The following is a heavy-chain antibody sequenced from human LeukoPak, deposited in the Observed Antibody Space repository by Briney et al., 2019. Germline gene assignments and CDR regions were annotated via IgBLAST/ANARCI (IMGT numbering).Heavy chain of an antibody. CDR1: GYTFTSYG. Sequence: ATVKVSCKASGYTFTSYGISWMRQAPGQGLEWMGWISTYNGNTNYAQKLQGRVTMTTDTSTSTAYMELRSLTSDDTAVYYCARGGTTGPYGMDVWGQGTTVTVSS. D-gene: IGHD1-1*01. J-gene: IGHJ6*02. V-gene: IGHV1-18*01. CDR2: ISTYNGNT. CDR3: ARGGTTGPYGMDV.